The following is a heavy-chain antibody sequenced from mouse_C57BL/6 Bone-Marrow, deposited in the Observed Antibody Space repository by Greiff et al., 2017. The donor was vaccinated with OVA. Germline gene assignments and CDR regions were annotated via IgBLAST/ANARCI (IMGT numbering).Heavy chain of an antibody. V-gene: IGHV1-62-2*01. D-gene: IGHD3-3*01. CDR3: ARPLGDYYAMDY. Sequence: QVHVKQSGAELVKPGASVKLSCKASGYTFTEYTIHWVKQRSGQGLEWIGWFYPGSGSIKYNEKFKDKATLTADKSSSTVYMELSRLTSEDSAVYFCARPLGDYYAMDYWGQGTSVTVSS. CDR2: FYPGSGSI. CDR1: GYTFTEYT. J-gene: IGHJ4*01.